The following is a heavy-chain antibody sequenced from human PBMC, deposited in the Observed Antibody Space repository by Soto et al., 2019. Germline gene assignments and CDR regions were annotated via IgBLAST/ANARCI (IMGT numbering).Heavy chain of an antibody. D-gene: IGHD6-13*01. CDR3: ARDRWQQLVTY. CDR2: INAGNGNT. Sequence: QVQLVQSGAEVKKPGASVKVSCKASGYTFTSYAMHWVRQAPGQRLEWMGWINAGNGNTKYSQKFQGRVTITRDTSASTAYMELSSLRSEDTAVDYCARDRWQQLVTYWGQGTLVTVSS. CDR1: GYTFTSYA. J-gene: IGHJ4*02. V-gene: IGHV1-3*01.